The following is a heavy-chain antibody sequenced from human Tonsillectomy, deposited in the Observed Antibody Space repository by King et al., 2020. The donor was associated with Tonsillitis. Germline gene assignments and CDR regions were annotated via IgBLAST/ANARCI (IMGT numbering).Heavy chain of an antibody. CDR3: AKGATGIAVAGSGAFDY. Sequence: VQLVESGGDLVQPGGSLRLSCAASGFTFSSYAMSWVRQAPGKGLEWVSTISGSGDNTSYADSVKGRFTISRDNSKNTLYLQMNSLRAEDTAVYFCAKGATGIAVAGSGAFDYWGQGTLVTVSS. D-gene: IGHD6-19*01. J-gene: IGHJ4*02. V-gene: IGHV3-23*04. CDR1: GFTFSSYA. CDR2: ISGSGDNT.